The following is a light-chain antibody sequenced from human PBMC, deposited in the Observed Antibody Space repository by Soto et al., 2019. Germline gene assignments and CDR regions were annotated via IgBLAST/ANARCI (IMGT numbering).Light chain of an antibody. Sequence: DLQVTQSPSTLFGSVGDRVTITCRASQTISSWLAWYQQKPGKAPKLLIYKASTLKSGVPSRFSGSGSGTEFTLTISSLQTDDFSTYYCQQYHSYWTFGQGTKV. CDR3: QQYHSYWT. CDR2: KAS. V-gene: IGKV1-5*03. J-gene: IGKJ1*01. CDR1: QTISSW.